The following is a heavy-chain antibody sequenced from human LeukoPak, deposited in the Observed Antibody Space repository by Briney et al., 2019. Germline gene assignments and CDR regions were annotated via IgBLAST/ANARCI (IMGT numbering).Heavy chain of an antibody. J-gene: IGHJ3*01. CDR2: IYPDDSDT. Sequence: GESLKISCKGSGYRFNAYWIAWVRQMPGKGLEWMGIIYPDDSDTRYSPSFEGQVTISADKSVRTAYLQWSSLKASDTAMYYCARPNITSYYDSRGYDAFDVWGQGTMVTVSS. CDR3: ARPNITSYYDSRGYDAFDV. V-gene: IGHV5-51*01. CDR1: GYRFNAYW. D-gene: IGHD3-22*01.